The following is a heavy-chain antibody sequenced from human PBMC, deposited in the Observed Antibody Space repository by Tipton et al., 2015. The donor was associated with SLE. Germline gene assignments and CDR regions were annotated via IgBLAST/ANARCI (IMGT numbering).Heavy chain of an antibody. J-gene: IGHJ6*02. CDR3: ARDLTSVYGMDV. V-gene: IGHV3-30*04. CDR2: ISYDGSNK. D-gene: IGHD3-9*01. Sequence: SLRLSCAASGFTFSTYAMHWVRQAPGKGLEWVAVISYDGSNKYYADSVKGRFTISRDNSKNTLYLQMNSLRAEDTAVYYCARDLTSVYGMDVWGQGTTATVSS. CDR1: GFTFSTYA.